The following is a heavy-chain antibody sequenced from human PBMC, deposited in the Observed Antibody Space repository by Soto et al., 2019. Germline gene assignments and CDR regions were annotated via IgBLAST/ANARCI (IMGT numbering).Heavy chain of an antibody. J-gene: IGHJ4*02. CDR2: IYHSGST. D-gene: IGHD1-26*01. CDR1: GGSISSGGYS. CDR3: ARAGVVGVTALDY. Sequence: SETLSLTCAVSGGSISSGGYSWSWIRQPPGKGLEWIGYIYHSGSTYYNPSLKSRVTISVDRSKNQFSLKLSSVTAADTAVYYGARAGVVGVTALDYWDQGTLVTVSS. V-gene: IGHV4-30-2*01.